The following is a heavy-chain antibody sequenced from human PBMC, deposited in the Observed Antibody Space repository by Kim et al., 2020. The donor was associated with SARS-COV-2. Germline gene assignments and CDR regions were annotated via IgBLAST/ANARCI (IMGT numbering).Heavy chain of an antibody. Sequence: GESLKISCKGSGYSFTSYWISWVRQMPGKGLEWMGRIDPSDSYTNYSPSFQGHVTISADKSISTAYLQWSSLKASDTAMYYCARGGQFSFQWQQLFDYWGQGTLVTVSS. J-gene: IGHJ4*02. CDR3: ARGGQFSFQWQQLFDY. V-gene: IGHV5-10-1*01. CDR2: IDPSDSYT. CDR1: GYSFTSYW. D-gene: IGHD6-13*01.